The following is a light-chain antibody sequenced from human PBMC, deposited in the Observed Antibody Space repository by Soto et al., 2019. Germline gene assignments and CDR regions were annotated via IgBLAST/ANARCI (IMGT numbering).Light chain of an antibody. CDR3: ATRDNSLSRWV. CDR2: CND. J-gene: IGLJ3*02. Sequence: QSVLTQPPSASGTPGERVTISCSGSSSNIGTNYVYWYKQLPGTAPKLLIYCNDQRPSVVPDRLSGSKSGTSASLAISGLRSEDEAEYYCATRDNSLSRWVFGGGTKLTVL. V-gene: IGLV1-47*02. CDR1: SSNIGTNY.